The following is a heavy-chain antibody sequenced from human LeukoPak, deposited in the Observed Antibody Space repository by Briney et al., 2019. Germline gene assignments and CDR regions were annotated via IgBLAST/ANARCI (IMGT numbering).Heavy chain of an antibody. J-gene: IGHJ3*02. Sequence: GGSLRLSCAASGFASRFTFTNYVMNWVRQAPGKGLEWVSYISSDSNYIYYADSVKGRFTISRDNAKNSPYLQMKSLRVEDTAVYYCARDFAFDIWGQGTMVTVSS. V-gene: IGHV3-21*06. CDR2: ISSDSNYI. CDR1: GFASRFTFTNYV. CDR3: ARDFAFDI.